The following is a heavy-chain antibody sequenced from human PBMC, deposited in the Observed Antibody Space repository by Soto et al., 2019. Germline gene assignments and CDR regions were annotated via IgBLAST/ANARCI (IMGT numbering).Heavy chain of an antibody. J-gene: IGHJ5*02. V-gene: IGHV1-8*02. CDR3: ARMASAGTLNWFDP. CDR1: GYTFINFD. D-gene: IGHD1-26*01. CDR2: MNPGSGKT. Sequence: QVQLVQSGAEVKEPGASVRVSCKASGYTFINFDISWVRQAAGQGLEWLGWMNPGSGKTGYASKFQGRVAMTRDASTGTAHLELSSLTSDDTDVYYCARMASAGTLNWFDPWGQGTLVTVSS.